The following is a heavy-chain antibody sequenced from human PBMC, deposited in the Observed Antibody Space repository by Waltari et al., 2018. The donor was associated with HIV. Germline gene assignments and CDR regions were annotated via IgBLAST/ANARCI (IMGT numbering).Heavy chain of an antibody. CDR2: DRDSTGRT. J-gene: IGHJ5*02. V-gene: IGHV3-23*01. CDR3: AKDEAGAGSPEVWFDP. D-gene: IGHD6-13*01. Sequence: EMQLLESGGGLVQPGGSLRLSCAASGSTFSSYAMHWVRQAPGRGVEVVSGDRDSTGRTYYGDSVKGRFTISRDNSKNTLYLQMSSLRVEDTAIYYCAKDEAGAGSPEVWFDPWGQGTLVTVSS. CDR1: GSTFSSYA.